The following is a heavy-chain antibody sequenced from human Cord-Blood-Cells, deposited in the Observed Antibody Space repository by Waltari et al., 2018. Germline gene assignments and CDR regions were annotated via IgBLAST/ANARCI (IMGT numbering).Heavy chain of an antibody. J-gene: IGHJ6*02. D-gene: IGHD1-1*01. CDR1: GGSISSYY. Sequence: QVQLQESGPGLVKPSETLSLTCTVSGGSISSYYWSWIRQPPGKGLEWIGYIYYSGSTNYNPSLKSRVTISVDTSKNKFSLKLSSVTAADTAVYYCARDRPRTGTTFGNYYYGMDVWGQGTTVTVSS. V-gene: IGHV4-59*01. CDR2: IYYSGST. CDR3: ARDRPRTGTTFGNYYYGMDV.